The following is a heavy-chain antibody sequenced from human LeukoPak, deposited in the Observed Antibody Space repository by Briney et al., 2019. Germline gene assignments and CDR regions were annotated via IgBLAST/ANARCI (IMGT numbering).Heavy chain of an antibody. CDR3: ARGRDGYNLNFYYMDV. J-gene: IGHJ6*03. V-gene: IGHV4-4*02. CDR1: GDSISNSNW. Sequence: SETLSLTCAVSGDSISNSNWWSWVRQPPGKGLEWIGYIFHTGSTNYNPSLKSRVTISVDKSKNQFSLRLISVTAADTAVYFCARGRDGYNLNFYYMDVWGKGTTVTVSS. CDR2: IFHTGST. D-gene: IGHD5-24*01.